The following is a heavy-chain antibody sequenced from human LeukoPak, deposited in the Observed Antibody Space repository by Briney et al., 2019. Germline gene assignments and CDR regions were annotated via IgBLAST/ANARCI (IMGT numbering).Heavy chain of an antibody. CDR2: ISSNGGST. CDR1: GFTFSSYA. V-gene: IGHV3-64*01. CDR3: ARSGYCSGGSCYVDY. D-gene: IGHD2-15*01. Sequence: GGSLRLSCAASGFTFSSYAMHWVRQAPGRGLEYVSAISSNGGSTYYANSVKGRFTIFRDNSKNTLYLQMGSLRDEDMALYYCARSGYCSGGSCYVDYWGQGALVTVSS. J-gene: IGHJ4*02.